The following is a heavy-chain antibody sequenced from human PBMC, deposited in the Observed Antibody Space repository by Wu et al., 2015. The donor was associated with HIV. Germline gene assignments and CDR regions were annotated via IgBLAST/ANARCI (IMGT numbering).Heavy chain of an antibody. CDR3: ARGGSGAWFGVDY. CDR2: ISGYTGNT. D-gene: IGHD3-10*01. CDR1: GYTDTSYG. J-gene: IGHJ4*02. V-gene: IGHV1-18*01. Sequence: QVQLVQSGTEVKKPGASVKVSCKASGYTDTSYGISWVRQAPGQGLEWMGCISGYTGNTNYAQKFQGRVIMTTDTSTSTVYMELRSLRSDDTAVYYCARGGSGAWFGVDYWGQGTLVTVSS.